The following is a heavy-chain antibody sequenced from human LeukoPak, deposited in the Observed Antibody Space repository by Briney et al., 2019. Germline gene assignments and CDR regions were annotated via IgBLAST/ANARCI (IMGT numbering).Heavy chain of an antibody. J-gene: IGHJ4*02. CDR1: GGSISSYY. D-gene: IGHD3-10*01. V-gene: IGHV4-4*07. Sequence: KPSETLSLTCTVSGGSISSYYWSWIRQPAGKGLECIGRIYTSGSTNYNPSLKSRVTMSVDTSKNQFSLKLSSVTAADTAVYYCARGVTMVRGVIFYFDYCGQGTLVTVSS. CDR2: IYTSGST. CDR3: ARGVTMVRGVIFYFDY.